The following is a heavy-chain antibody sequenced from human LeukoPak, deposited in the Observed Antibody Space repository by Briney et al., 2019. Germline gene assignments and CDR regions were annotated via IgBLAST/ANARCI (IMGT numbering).Heavy chain of an antibody. CDR1: GGSIISGSW. D-gene: IGHD5-12*01. J-gene: IGHJ4*02. V-gene: IGHV4-4*02. CDR3: ASSDGLPPRSDSSYDVFDY. CDR2: IYHSGRT. Sequence: PSETLSLTCAVSGGSIISGSWWSWVRQPPGKGLEWIGEIYHSGRTNYNPSLKSRVTISLDKSKNQFSLNLSSVTAADTALFYCASSDGLPPRSDSSYDVFDYWGQGTLVTVSS.